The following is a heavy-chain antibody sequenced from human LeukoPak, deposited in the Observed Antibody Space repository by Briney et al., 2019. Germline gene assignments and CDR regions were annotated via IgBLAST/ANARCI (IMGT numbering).Heavy chain of an antibody. Sequence: SETLSLTCTVSGGSISSYYRSWIRQPPGKGLEWIGYIYYSGSTNYNPSLKSRVTISVDTSKNQFSLKLSSVTAADTAVYYCAREGSGGFDYWGQGTLVTVSS. CDR1: GGSISSYY. CDR2: IYYSGST. D-gene: IGHD6-25*01. CDR3: AREGSGGFDY. V-gene: IGHV4-59*01. J-gene: IGHJ4*02.